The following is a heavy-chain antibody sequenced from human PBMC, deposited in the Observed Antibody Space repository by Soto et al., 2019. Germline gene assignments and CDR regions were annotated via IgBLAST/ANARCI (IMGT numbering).Heavy chain of an antibody. V-gene: IGHV1-8*01. CDR1: GYTFTSYD. CDR3: AIVLRLWFGEFSSHAFDI. D-gene: IGHD3-10*01. J-gene: IGHJ3*02. CDR2: MNPNSGNT. Sequence: ASVKVSCKASGYTFTSYDINWVRQATGQGLEWMGWMNPNSGNTGYAQKFQGRVTMTRNTSISTAYMELSSLRSEDTAVYYCAIVLRLWFGEFSSHAFDIWGQGTMVTVSS.